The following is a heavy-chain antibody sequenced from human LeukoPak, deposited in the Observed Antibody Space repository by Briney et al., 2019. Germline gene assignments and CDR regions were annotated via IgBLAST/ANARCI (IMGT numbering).Heavy chain of an antibody. CDR3: ATVSLGADSSSWSFDY. J-gene: IGHJ4*02. D-gene: IGHD6-13*01. CDR1: GYTLTELF. CDR2: FDPEDGET. Sequence: GASVRVSCKVSGYTLTELFMHWVRQAPGKGLEWMGGFDPEDGETIYAQKFQGRVTMTEDTSTDTAYMELSSLRSEDTAVYYCATVSLGADSSSWSFDYWGQGTLVTVSS. V-gene: IGHV1-24*01.